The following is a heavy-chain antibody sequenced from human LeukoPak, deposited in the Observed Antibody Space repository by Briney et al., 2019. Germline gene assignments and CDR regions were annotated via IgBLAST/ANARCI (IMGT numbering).Heavy chain of an antibody. Sequence: GGSLRLSCAASGFTFSSYEMNWVRQAPGKGLEWVSYISSSGSTIYYADSVKGRFTISRDNAKNSLYLQMNSLRAEDTAVFYCAELGITMIGGVWGKGTTVTISS. CDR2: ISSSGSTI. J-gene: IGHJ6*04. V-gene: IGHV3-48*03. CDR1: GFTFSSYE. D-gene: IGHD3-10*02. CDR3: AELGITMIGGV.